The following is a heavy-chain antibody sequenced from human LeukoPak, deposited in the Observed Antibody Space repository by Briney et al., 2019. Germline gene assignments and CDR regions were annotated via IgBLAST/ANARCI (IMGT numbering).Heavy chain of an antibody. CDR2: IYYSGST. V-gene: IGHV4-30-4*08. D-gene: IGHD2-2*01. CDR1: GGSISSGDYD. Sequence: PSQTLSLTCTVSGGSISSGDYDWSWIRQPPGKGLEWIGNIYYSGSTYYNPSLKSRVTISVDTSKNQFSLKLSSVTAADTAVYYCARVPAGDDAFDIWGQGTMVTVSS. J-gene: IGHJ3*02. CDR3: ARVPAGDDAFDI.